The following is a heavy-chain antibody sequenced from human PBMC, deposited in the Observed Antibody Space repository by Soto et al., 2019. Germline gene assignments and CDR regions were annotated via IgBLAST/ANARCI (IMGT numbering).Heavy chain of an antibody. V-gene: IGHV3-30*18. Sequence: QVQLVESGGGVVQPGRSLRLSCAASGFTFSSYGMHWVRQAPGKGLEGVAIISYDGSNKYYADSVKGRFTISRDNSKKTQYLKMNGLRAEDTAVYYWAKLGGFGGDAFDNWGQWTMVTVSS. J-gene: IGHJ3*02. CDR3: AKLGGFGGDAFDN. CDR2: ISYDGSNK. D-gene: IGHD3-10*01. CDR1: GFTFSSYG.